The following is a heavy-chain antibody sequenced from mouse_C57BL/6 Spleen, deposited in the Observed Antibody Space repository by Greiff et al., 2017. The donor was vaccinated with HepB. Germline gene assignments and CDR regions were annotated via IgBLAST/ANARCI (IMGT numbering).Heavy chain of an antibody. Sequence: QVQLQQSGAELVRPGSSVKLSCKASGYTFTSYWMHWVKQRPIQGLEWIGNIDPSDSETHYNQKFKDKATLTVDKSSSTAYMLLSSLTSEDSAVYYCARGATTVVATNFDYWGQGTTLTVSS. V-gene: IGHV1-52*01. CDR1: GYTFTSYW. J-gene: IGHJ2*01. D-gene: IGHD1-1*01. CDR3: ARGATTVVATNFDY. CDR2: IDPSDSET.